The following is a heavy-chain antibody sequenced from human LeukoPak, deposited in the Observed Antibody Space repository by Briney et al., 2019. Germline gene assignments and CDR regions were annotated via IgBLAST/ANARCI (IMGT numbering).Heavy chain of an antibody. D-gene: IGHD4-17*01. J-gene: IGHJ6*02. CDR2: INTNTGNP. CDR1: GYIFTRYA. V-gene: IGHV7-4-1*02. Sequence: ASVTVSCKASGYIFTRYAMNWVRQAPGQGLEWMGWINTNTGNPTYAQGFTGRFVFSLDTSVSSAYLQISSLKAEDTAVYYCARDTTYGAESMDVWGQGTTVTVSS. CDR3: ARDTTYGAESMDV.